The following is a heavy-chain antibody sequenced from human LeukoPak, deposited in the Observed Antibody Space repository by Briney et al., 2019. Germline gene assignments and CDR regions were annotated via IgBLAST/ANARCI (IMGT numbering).Heavy chain of an antibody. CDR1: GFTFSSYG. D-gene: IGHD2-15*01. V-gene: IGHV3-30*02. J-gene: IGHJ6*03. CDR3: AKEPYCSGGSCYRVAPYYYYYMDV. CDR2: IRYDGSNK. Sequence: QSGGSLRLSCAASGFTFSSYGMHWVRQAPGKGLEWVAFIRYDGSNKYYADSVKGRFTISRDNSKNTLYLQMNSLRAEDTAVYYCAKEPYCSGGSCYRVAPYYYYYMDVWGKGTTVTISS.